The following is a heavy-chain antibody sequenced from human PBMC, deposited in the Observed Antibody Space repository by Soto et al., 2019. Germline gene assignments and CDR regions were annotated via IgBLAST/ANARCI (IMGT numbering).Heavy chain of an antibody. J-gene: IGHJ6*02. Sequence: EVQLLESGGGLVQPGGSLRLSGAAPGFIFSKYAMSWARQAPGKGLEWAPAVGGSGGGTNYADSVKGRFTISRDNSKNTLYLQMNSLRAEDTALYYCAKDLAGRLEILGYYNYGMDVWGQGTTVTVSS. CDR2: VGGSGGGT. CDR3: AKDLAGRLEILGYYNYGMDV. D-gene: IGHD1-7*01. CDR1: GFIFSKYA. V-gene: IGHV3-23*01.